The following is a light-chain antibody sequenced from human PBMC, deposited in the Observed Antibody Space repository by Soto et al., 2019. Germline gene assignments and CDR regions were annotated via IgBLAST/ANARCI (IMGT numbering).Light chain of an antibody. CDR1: QTVSSNY. CDR2: GAS. CDR3: QQYGSSGT. Sequence: EIVLAQSPATLSLSPGDRATLSCRASQTVSSNYLAWCQQRPGQAPRLLIYGASSRATGIPDRFSGSGSGTDFTLTISRLEPEDFAVYYCQQYGSSGTFGQGTKVDIK. V-gene: IGKV3-20*01. J-gene: IGKJ1*01.